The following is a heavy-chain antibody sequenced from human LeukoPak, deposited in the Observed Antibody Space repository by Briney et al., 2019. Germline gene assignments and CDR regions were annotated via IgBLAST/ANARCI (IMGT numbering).Heavy chain of an antibody. Sequence: PGGSLRLSCVVSGITLSNYGMSWVRQAPGKGLEWISSSGDSDGSTYYADSLEGRFTISRDNSKNTLYLQMNNLRAEDAAVYYCAKGGCRGTCNPLAYWGQGALVTVSP. CDR2: SGDSDGST. J-gene: IGHJ4*02. CDR3: AKGGCRGTCNPLAY. V-gene: IGHV3-23*01. D-gene: IGHD2-15*01. CDR1: GITLSNYG.